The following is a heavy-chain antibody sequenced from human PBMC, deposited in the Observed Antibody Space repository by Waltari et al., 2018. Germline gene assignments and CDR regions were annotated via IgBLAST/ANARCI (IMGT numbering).Heavy chain of an antibody. J-gene: IGHJ4*02. CDR1: GFTFSNYW. CDR3: ARGSAAPGVPH. D-gene: IGHD2-15*01. Sequence: EVQLVESGGGLVQPGGPLRLSCAASGFTFSNYWMHWVRQAPGKGLVWVSRINSDGSTTDYADSVKGRFTISRDSAKNTLYLQVNSLRREDTAIYYCARGSAAPGVPHWGQGTLVTVSS. CDR2: INSDGSTT. V-gene: IGHV3-74*01.